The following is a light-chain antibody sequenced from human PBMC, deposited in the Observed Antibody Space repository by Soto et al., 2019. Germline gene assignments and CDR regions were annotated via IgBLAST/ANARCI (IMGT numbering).Light chain of an antibody. V-gene: IGKV1-39*01. J-gene: IGKJ1*01. CDR1: QSISSY. Sequence: DIQMTQSPSSLSASVGDRVTITYRASQSISSYLNWYQQKPGKAPNLLIYAASSLQSGVPSRFSGSGSGTDFTLTISSLQPEDFATYYCQQSFNAPWTFGQGTKVEIK. CDR3: QQSFNAPWT. CDR2: AAS.